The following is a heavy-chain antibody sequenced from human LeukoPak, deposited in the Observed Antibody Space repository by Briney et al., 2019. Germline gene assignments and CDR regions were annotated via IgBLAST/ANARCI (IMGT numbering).Heavy chain of an antibody. J-gene: IGHJ5*02. D-gene: IGHD2-2*01. V-gene: IGHV4-4*07. Sequence: YTPSLKSRVTMSVDTSKNQFSLKLSSVTAADTAVYYCARDLLRGQRDIVVVPAAMGHWFDPWGQGTLVTVSS. CDR3: ARDLLRGQRDIVVVPAAMGHWFDP.